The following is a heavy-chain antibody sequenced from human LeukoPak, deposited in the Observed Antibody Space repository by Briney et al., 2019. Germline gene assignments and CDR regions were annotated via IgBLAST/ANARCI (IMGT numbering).Heavy chain of an antibody. V-gene: IGHV1-18*01. CDR3: ARDTKRSRARWENLGIDP. CDR2: IITYNGNT. CDR1: GYTFTTYG. D-gene: IGHD3-16*01. Sequence: GASVKVSCKASGYTFTTYGISWVRQAPGQGLDWMGHIITYNGNTNYAQKLQGRVTMTTDTSTSTAYMELRSLRSDDTAVYYCARDTKRSRARWENLGIDPWGQGTLVTVSS. J-gene: IGHJ5*02.